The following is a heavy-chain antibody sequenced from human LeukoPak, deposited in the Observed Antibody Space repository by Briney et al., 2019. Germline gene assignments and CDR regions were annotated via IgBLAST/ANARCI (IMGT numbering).Heavy chain of an antibody. CDR1: GFTLNNAW. V-gene: IGHV3-15*01. D-gene: IGHD3-22*01. CDR3: TTDRYYDNSELQFQH. CDR2: IKRETDGGTI. J-gene: IGHJ1*01. Sequence: PGGFLRLSCAASGFTLNNAWMSWVRQAPGKGLEWLGRIKRETDGGTIDYAAPVKGRFTISRDDSRNTLYLQMDSLKIEDTAVYYCTTDRYYDNSELQFQHWGQGTLVIVSS.